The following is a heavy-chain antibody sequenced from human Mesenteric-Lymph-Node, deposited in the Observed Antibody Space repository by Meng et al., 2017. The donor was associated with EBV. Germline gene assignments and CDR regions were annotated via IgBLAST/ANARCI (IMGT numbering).Heavy chain of an antibody. Sequence: VQLQQWGAGLLKPSETLSLTCAVHGGSFSDYFWNWIRQAPGKGLEWVGEINHSGSTKYNPSLKSRVTISVDTSKNQISLNLNSVTAADTAVYYCARPRIRYGSGSYYYWGQGTLVTVSS. CDR1: GGSFSDYF. V-gene: IGHV4-34*01. CDR2: INHSGST. J-gene: IGHJ4*02. CDR3: ARPRIRYGSGSYYY. D-gene: IGHD3-10*01.